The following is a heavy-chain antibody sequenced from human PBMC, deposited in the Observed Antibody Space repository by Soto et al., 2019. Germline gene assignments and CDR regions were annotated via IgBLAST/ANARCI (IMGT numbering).Heavy chain of an antibody. CDR3: ASCPDIYGAFCAHFDY. CDR2: TYYRSKWYN. J-gene: IGHJ4*02. Sequence: SQTLSLTCATSGDSVSSNSAAWNWIRQSPSRVLEWLGRTYYRSKWYNDYAVSVKSRITINPDTSKNQISLQLNSVTPEDTAVYYCASCPDIYGAFCAHFDYCGLGILATVSS. D-gene: IGHD3-9*01. CDR1: GDSVSSNSAA. V-gene: IGHV6-1*01.